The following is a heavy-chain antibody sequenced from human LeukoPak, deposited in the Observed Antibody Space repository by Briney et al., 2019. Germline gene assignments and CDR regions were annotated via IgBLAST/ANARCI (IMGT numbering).Heavy chain of an antibody. J-gene: IGHJ4*02. Sequence: GRSLRLSCAASGFTFSNYGMHWVRQAPGKGLEWVAVISYDGSNKYYADSVKGRFAISRDNSKNTLYLQMNSLRAEDTAVYYCAKACGYCTTTSCSDEEFDYWGQGTLVTVSS. D-gene: IGHD2-2*01. CDR2: ISYDGSNK. V-gene: IGHV3-30*18. CDR3: AKACGYCTTTSCSDEEFDY. CDR1: GFTFSNYG.